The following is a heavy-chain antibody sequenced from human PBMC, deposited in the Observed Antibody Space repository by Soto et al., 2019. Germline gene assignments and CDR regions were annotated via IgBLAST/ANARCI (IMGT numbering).Heavy chain of an antibody. V-gene: IGHV4-34*01. Sequence: QVQLQQWGAGLLKPSETLSLTCAVYGGSFSGYYWSWIRQPPGKGLEWIGEINHSGSTNYNPSLKSRVTISVDTSKNQFSLKLSSVTAADTAVYYCARGLGCSGGSCSACGMDVWGQGTTVTVSS. CDR1: GGSFSGYY. CDR3: ARGLGCSGGSCSACGMDV. CDR2: INHSGST. D-gene: IGHD2-15*01. J-gene: IGHJ6*02.